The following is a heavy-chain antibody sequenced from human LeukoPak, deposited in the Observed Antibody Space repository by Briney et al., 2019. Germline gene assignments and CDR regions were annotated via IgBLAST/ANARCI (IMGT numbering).Heavy chain of an antibody. CDR1: GLTFTSYW. CDR3: ATDLG. J-gene: IGHJ4*02. CDR2: VEHDGSRT. D-gene: IGHD4-17*01. V-gene: IGHV3-74*01. Sequence: PGGSLRLSCAASGLTFTSYWMHWVRQPPGKGLVWVSRVEHDGSRTAYADSVTGRFTISRDNARNMVYLQMNSLRAEDTAVYYCATDLGWGQGTLVTVSS.